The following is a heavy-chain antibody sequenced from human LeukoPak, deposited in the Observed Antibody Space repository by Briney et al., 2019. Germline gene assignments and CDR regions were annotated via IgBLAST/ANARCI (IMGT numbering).Heavy chain of an antibody. Sequence: GGSLRLSCAASGFTFSTYWMMWVRQAPGKGLEWVANIKQDGSEKYYVDSVKGRFTVSRDNAKNSLYLQMNSLRAEDTAVYYCVTLGVDYWGQGTLVTVSS. V-gene: IGHV3-7*01. J-gene: IGHJ4*02. CDR3: VTLGVDY. CDR2: IKQDGSEK. CDR1: GFTFSTYW. D-gene: IGHD3-16*01.